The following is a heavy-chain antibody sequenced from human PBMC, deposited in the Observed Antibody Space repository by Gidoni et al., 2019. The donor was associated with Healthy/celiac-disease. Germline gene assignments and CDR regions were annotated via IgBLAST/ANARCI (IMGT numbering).Heavy chain of an antibody. Sequence: QVQLVQSGAEVKKPGAAVKVPCKVSGYTLSELSMQWVRQAPGKGLEWMGSFDPEDGETIYAQKFQGRVTMTEDTSTDTAYMELSSLRSEDTAVYYCATRVAVAGTFFDYWGQGTLVTVSS. CDR3: ATRVAVAGTFFDY. CDR1: GYTLSELS. J-gene: IGHJ4*02. D-gene: IGHD6-19*01. V-gene: IGHV1-24*01. CDR2: FDPEDGET.